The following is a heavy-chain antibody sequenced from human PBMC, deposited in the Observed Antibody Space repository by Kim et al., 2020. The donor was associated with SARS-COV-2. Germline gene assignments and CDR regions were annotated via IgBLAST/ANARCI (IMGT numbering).Heavy chain of an antibody. V-gene: IGHV6-1*01. Sequence: SQTLSLTCAISGDSVSSNSAAWNWIRQSPSRGLEWLGRTYYRSKWYNDYAVSVKSRITINPDTSKNQFSLQLNSVTPEDTAVYYCARAQVMLSGYDWDGMDVWGQGTTVTVSS. CDR1: GDSVSSNSAA. CDR2: TYYRSKWYN. CDR3: ARAQVMLSGYDWDGMDV. J-gene: IGHJ6*02. D-gene: IGHD5-12*01.